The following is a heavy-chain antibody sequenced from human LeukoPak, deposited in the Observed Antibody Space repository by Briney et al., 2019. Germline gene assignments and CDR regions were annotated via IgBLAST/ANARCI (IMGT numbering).Heavy chain of an antibody. V-gene: IGHV6-1*01. CDR1: GDSVSSSNGA. CDR3: ARDVGTTGWHTFDY. J-gene: IGHJ4*02. CDR2: TYYRSKWYN. D-gene: IGHD3-9*01. Sequence: SQTLSLTCAISGDSVSSSNGAWNWIRKSPSRGLEWLGRTYYRSKWYNDYAESLISRITISPVTSKNQFSLQLYSVTPEDTAVYYCARDVGTTGWHTFDYWGQGTLVTVSS.